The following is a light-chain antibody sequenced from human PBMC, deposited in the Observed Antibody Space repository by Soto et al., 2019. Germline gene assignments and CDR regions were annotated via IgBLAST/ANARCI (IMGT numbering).Light chain of an antibody. J-gene: IGLJ1*01. V-gene: IGLV2-14*03. CDR2: DVT. CDR1: SSDVGGYNY. CDR3: SSYTTSNTRQIV. Sequence: QSALTQPASVSGSPGQSITISCTGTSSDVGGYNYVSWYQHHPGKAPKLIIYDVTNRPSGVSNPFSGSKSGNTASLTISGLQPEDEADYYCSSYTTSNTRQIVLGTGTKLT.